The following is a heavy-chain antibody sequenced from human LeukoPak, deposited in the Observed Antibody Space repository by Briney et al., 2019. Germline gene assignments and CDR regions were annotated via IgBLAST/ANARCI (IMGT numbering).Heavy chain of an antibody. CDR3: ARSRGGTDIVVVPALYYYYMDV. V-gene: IGHV1-69*01. Sequence: ASVKVSCKASGGTFSSYAISWVRQAPGQGLEWMGGIIPIFGTANYAQKFQGRVTITADESTSTAYMELGSLRSEDTAVYYCARSRGGTDIVVVPALYYYYMDVWGKGTTVTVSS. D-gene: IGHD2-2*01. CDR1: GGTFSSYA. CDR2: IIPIFGTA. J-gene: IGHJ6*03.